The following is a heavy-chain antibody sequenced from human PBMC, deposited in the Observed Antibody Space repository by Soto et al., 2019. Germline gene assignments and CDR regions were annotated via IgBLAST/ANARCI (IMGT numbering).Heavy chain of an antibody. V-gene: IGHV4-4*07. CDR1: GGSISSYY. CDR2: IYGSGST. D-gene: IGHD3-10*01. J-gene: IGHJ4*03. Sequence: PGETLSLTCTVSGGSISSYYWSWIRQPGGKELELIGRIYGSGSTSYNPSLKSRVTMSLDTSKNQFSLKLSSVTAADPALYYCARYYFGSASSDWGQGTMVTVSS. CDR3: ARYYFGSASSD.